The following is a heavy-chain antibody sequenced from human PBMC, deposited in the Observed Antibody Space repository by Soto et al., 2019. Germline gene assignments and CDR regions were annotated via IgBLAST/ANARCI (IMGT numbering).Heavy chain of an antibody. CDR2: ISYDGSNK. CDR3: AKSAGVRRWGLAV. Sequence: LRLSCAASGFTFSSYGMHWVRQAPGKGLEWVAVISYDGSNKYYADSVKGRFTISRDNSKNTLYLQMNSLRAEDTAVYYCAKSAGVRRWGLAVWTQRTTVPVSS. J-gene: IGHJ6*01. V-gene: IGHV3-30*18. D-gene: IGHD3-10*02. CDR1: GFTFSSYG.